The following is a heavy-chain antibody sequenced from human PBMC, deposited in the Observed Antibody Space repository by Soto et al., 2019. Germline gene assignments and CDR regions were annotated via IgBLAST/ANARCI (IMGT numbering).Heavy chain of an antibody. J-gene: IGHJ4*02. CDR3: ARGVSGYDPGNLFDY. D-gene: IGHD5-12*01. CDR1: GGSISSGGYY. V-gene: IGHV4-31*03. CDR2: IYYSGST. Sequence: PSETLSLTCTVSGGSISSGGYYWSWIRQHPGKGLEWIGYIYYSGSTYYNPSLKSRVTISVDTSKNQFSLKLSSVTAADTAVYYCARGVSGYDPGNLFDYWGQGTLVTVSS.